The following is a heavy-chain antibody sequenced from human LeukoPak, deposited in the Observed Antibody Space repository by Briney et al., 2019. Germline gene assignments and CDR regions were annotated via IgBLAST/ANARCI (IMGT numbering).Heavy chain of an antibody. J-gene: IGHJ4*02. Sequence: GGSLRLSCAASGFTFRSYAMNWVRQAPGKGLEWEAAISYDGSNKNYADSVKGRFTISRDNAKNTLYLQMNSLRAEDTAVYYCARGVRIAVAGNSHYWGQGTVVSVS. CDR2: ISYDGSNK. CDR1: GFTFRSYA. CDR3: ARGVRIAVAGNSHY. V-gene: IGHV3-30*04. D-gene: IGHD6-19*01.